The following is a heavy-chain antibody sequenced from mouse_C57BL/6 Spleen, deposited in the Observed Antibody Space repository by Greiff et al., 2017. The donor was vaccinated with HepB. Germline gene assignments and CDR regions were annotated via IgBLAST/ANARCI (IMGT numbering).Heavy chain of an antibody. CDR3: ARERAIYYDYDVGSYFDY. J-gene: IGHJ2*01. CDR1: GYTFTDHT. Sequence: VMLVESDAELVKPGASVKISCKVSGYTFTDHTIHWMKQRPEQGLEWIGYIYPRDGSTKYNEKFKGKATLTADKSSSTAYMQLNSLTSEDSAVYFCARERAIYYDYDVGSYFDYWGQGTTLTVSS. D-gene: IGHD2-4*01. V-gene: IGHV1-78*01. CDR2: IYPRDGST.